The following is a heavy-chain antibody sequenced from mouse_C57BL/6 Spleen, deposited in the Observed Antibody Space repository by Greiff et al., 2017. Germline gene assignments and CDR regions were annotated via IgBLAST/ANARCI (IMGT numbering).Heavy chain of an antibody. J-gene: IGHJ2*01. CDR1: CSPFTRYW. V-gene: IGHV1-5*01. Sequence: VQLKQSGTVLARPGASVKMSCKTSCSPFTRYWMHWVQPRPGQGLAWIGALSPGNSDTRYNQKFKGKAKLTAVTSASTAYMELSSLTNEDSAVYYCTRENATVVSYYCDYGGQGTTLTVSS. CDR3: TRENATVVSYYCDY. CDR2: LSPGNSDT. D-gene: IGHD1-1*01.